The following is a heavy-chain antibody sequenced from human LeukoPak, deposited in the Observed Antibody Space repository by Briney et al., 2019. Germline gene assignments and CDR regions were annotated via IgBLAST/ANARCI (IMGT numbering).Heavy chain of an antibody. V-gene: IGHV3-48*03. CDR2: ISSSGGTI. CDR3: ARDESGYSGYVRFDP. Sequence: QPGGSLRLSCAASGFTFSSYEMNWVRQAPGKELEWGSYISSSGGTIYYADSVKGRFTISRDNAKNSLYLQMNSLRAEDTAVYYCARDESGYSGYVRFDPWGQGTLVTVSS. D-gene: IGHD5-12*01. CDR1: GFTFSSYE. J-gene: IGHJ5*02.